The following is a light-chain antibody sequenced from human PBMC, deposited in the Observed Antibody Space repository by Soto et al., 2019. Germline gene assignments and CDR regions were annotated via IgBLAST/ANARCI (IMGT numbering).Light chain of an antibody. CDR3: QQYHRYSWT. V-gene: IGKV1-5*01. CDR2: DAS. CDR1: QSISSS. J-gene: IGKJ1*01. Sequence: DIQMTQSPSTLSASVGDRVSIACRASQSISSSLAWYQQKPGKAPKLLIYDASSLESGVPSRCSGSGSGTEFTLSINSLQPQDFATYYCQQYHRYSWTFGQGTKVEIK.